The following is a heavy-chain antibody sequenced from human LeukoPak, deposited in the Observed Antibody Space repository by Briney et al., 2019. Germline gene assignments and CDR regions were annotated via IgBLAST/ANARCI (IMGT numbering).Heavy chain of an antibody. J-gene: IGHJ4*02. CDR3: VKDFGRIRGTPDS. CDR1: GFVFTIYT. CDR2: ISGSGNGFSI. V-gene: IGHV3-64D*06. D-gene: IGHD1-26*01. Sequence: GGSLRLSCSASGFVFTIYTMYWVRQAPGKGPEYVSTISGSGNGFSIYYADSVKGRFTISRDDSKSVLYLQMNGLRSEDTAVYYCVKDFGRIRGTPDSWGQGTLVTVSS.